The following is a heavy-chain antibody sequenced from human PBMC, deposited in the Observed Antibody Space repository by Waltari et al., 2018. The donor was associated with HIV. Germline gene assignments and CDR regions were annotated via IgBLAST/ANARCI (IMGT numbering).Heavy chain of an antibody. Sequence: QLHLQESVPGLVKPSETLSLTCSVSGASISSSSYYWAWTRQPPGKGREWIGAIYYSGTAYYNPSVKSRVSASLDASKNELSLKLTSVTATDTALYYCARLRFHSLYYFDSWGPGILVTVSS. D-gene: IGHD3-16*01. CDR2: IYYSGTA. V-gene: IGHV4-39*01. CDR1: GASISSSSYY. J-gene: IGHJ4*02. CDR3: ARLRFHSLYYFDS.